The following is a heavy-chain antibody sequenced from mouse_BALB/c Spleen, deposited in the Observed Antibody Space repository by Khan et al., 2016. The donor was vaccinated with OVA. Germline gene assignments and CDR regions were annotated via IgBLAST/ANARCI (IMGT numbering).Heavy chain of an antibody. CDR1: DFSLTNYG. J-gene: IGHJ3*01. V-gene: IGHV2-4*02. D-gene: IGHD1-1*01. Sequence: QVQLKESGPGLVQPSQSLSITCTVSDFSLTNYGVHWVRQSPGQGLEWLGVIWSGGITDYNAAFISRLSITKDNSKSQVFFKMNSLQVDDTAIYYCAGRNYGNSYGFAYWGQGTLVTVSA. CDR2: IWSGGIT. CDR3: AGRNYGNSYGFAY.